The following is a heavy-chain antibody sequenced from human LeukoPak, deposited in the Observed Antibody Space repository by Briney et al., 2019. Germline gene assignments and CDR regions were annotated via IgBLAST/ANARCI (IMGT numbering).Heavy chain of an antibody. CDR3: AKGGGPLTVAGIGVY. J-gene: IGHJ4*02. CDR2: IRESGDDT. V-gene: IGHV3-23*01. Sequence: GGSLRLSCTASGLALRHYVMSWVRQAPGKGPEWVAGIRESGDDTFYAGSVEGRFTISRDNSKNTLYLQMNSLRAEDTAVYYCAKGGGPLTVAGIGVYWGQGTLVTVSS. D-gene: IGHD6-19*01. CDR1: GLALRHYV.